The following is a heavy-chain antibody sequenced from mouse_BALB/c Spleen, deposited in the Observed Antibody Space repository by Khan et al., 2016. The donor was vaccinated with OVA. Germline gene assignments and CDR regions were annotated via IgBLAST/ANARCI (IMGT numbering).Heavy chain of an antibody. J-gene: IGHJ4*01. V-gene: IGHV3-2*02. CDR3: ARKNYYGYAMDY. CDR1: GYSITTNYV. D-gene: IGHD1-1*01. CDR2: ISYSGST. Sequence: VQLKESGPGLVKPSQSLSITCTVTGYSITTNYVWDWIRQFPGNKLEWMGYISYSGSTSYNPSLNRRISITRDTSKNQFFLQLNSVTTEDTDTYYCARKNYYGYAMDYWGQGTSVTVSS.